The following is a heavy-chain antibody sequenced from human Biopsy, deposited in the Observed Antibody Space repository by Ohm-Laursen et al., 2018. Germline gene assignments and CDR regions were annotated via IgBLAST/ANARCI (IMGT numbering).Heavy chain of an antibody. Sequence: ASVKVSCKVSGYTFTTYGISWVRQAPGQGLEWMGWINTYSGNTNYGKKFHDRVIMTSDTSTSTAYLEHRSLRSDDTAVYYCARDYYPYVDYLKDVPFCDSWGQGTLVTVSS. J-gene: IGHJ4*02. D-gene: IGHD4-17*01. CDR1: GYTFTTYG. CDR3: ARDYYPYVDYLKDVPFCDS. V-gene: IGHV1-18*01. CDR2: INTYSGNT.